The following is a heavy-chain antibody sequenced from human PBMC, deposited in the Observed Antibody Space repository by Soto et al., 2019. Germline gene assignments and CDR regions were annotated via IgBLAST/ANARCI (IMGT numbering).Heavy chain of an antibody. J-gene: IGHJ4*02. CDR2: IIPIFGTA. V-gene: IGHV1-69*13. D-gene: IGHD3-9*01. CDR1: GGTFSSYA. Sequence: VKVSCKASGGTFSSYAISWVRQAPGQGLEWMGGIIPIFGTANYAQKFQGRVTITADESTSTAYMELSSLRSEDTAVYYCAKDRQPDGIWTFDLWGQGTLVTVSS. CDR3: AKDRQPDGIWTFDL.